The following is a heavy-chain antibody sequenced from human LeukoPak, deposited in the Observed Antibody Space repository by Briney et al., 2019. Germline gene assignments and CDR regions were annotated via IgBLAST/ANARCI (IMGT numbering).Heavy chain of an antibody. CDR1: GGSISTYY. Sequence: SETLSLTCTVSGGSISTYYWNWIRQPPGKGLEWIGYVYHSGSTNYNPSLQSRVTISVDTSKNQFSLNLNSVTAADTAVYYCARGGAARLHFQNWGQGTLVTVSS. CDR3: ARGGAARLHFQN. CDR2: VYHSGST. D-gene: IGHD6-6*01. J-gene: IGHJ1*01. V-gene: IGHV4-59*01.